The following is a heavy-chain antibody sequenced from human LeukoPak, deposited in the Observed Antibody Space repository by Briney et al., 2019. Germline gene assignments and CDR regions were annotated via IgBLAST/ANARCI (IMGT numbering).Heavy chain of an antibody. CDR2: IYSGGST. V-gene: IGHV3-53*01. D-gene: IGHD6-19*01. J-gene: IGHJ4*02. Sequence: PGGSLRLSCAASGFTVSSDYMSWVRQAPGKGLEWVSVIYSGGSTYYADSVKGRFTISRDNSKNTLYLQMNSLRAEDTAVYYCAKAKQWLVQLPDYWGQGTLVTVSS. CDR1: GFTVSSDY. CDR3: AKAKQWLVQLPDY.